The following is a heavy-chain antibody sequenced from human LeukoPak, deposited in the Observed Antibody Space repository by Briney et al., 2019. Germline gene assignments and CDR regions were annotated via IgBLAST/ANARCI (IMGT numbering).Heavy chain of an antibody. Sequence: PGGSLRLSCAASGFSFSEYGMHWIRQAPGKGLEWVAAISYDGSNKDYVDSVKGRFTISRDNSKNTLYLQMSSLRAEDTAVYYCARDGGSGWSSAFFDHWGQGTLVTVSS. CDR3: ARDGGSGWSSAFFDH. CDR2: ISYDGSNK. D-gene: IGHD6-19*01. J-gene: IGHJ4*02. CDR1: GFSFSEYG. V-gene: IGHV3-30*03.